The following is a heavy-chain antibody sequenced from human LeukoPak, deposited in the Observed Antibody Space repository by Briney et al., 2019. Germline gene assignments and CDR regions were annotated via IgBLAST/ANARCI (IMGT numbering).Heavy chain of an antibody. D-gene: IGHD3-10*01. CDR2: IYYSGNT. V-gene: IGHV4-34*01. J-gene: IGHJ5*02. CDR3: ARPRLGYGGSGSFNWFDP. Sequence: PSETLSLTCAVYGGSFSGYYWSWIRQPPGKGLEWIGSIYYSGNTYYNSSLKSRVTISVDTSKNQVSLKLNYVTAAETAVYYCARPRLGYGGSGSFNWFDPWGQGTLVTVSS. CDR1: GGSFSGYY.